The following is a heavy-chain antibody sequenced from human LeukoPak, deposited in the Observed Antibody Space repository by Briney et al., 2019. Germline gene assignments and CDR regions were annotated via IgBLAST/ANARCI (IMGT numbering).Heavy chain of an antibody. CDR3: AKATMAGRGAFDI. J-gene: IGHJ3*02. Sequence: PGGSLRLSCTASGFTFSSYAMTWVRQAPGKGLEWVSSISGSGGSTYYADSVKGRFTISRDNSKNTLYLQMNNLRAEDTALCYCAKATMAGRGAFDIWGHGTMVTVSS. CDR1: GFTFSSYA. CDR2: ISGSGGST. V-gene: IGHV3-23*01. D-gene: IGHD6-19*01.